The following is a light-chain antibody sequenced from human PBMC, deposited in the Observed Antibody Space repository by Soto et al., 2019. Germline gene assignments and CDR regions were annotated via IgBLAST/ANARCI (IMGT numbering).Light chain of an antibody. Sequence: EIVLTQSPGTLSLSPGERATLPCRASQSVSNSYLAWYQQKPGQAPRLLMYGASNRATGIPDRFSGSGSGTDFTLTISRLEPEDFAVYYCQQYGTSLYTFGQGTKQEIK. CDR1: QSVSNSY. V-gene: IGKV3-20*01. CDR3: QQYGTSLYT. J-gene: IGKJ2*01. CDR2: GAS.